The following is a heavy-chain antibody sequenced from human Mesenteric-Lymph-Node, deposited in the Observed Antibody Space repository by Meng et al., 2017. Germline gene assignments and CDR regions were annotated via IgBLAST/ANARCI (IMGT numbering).Heavy chain of an antibody. D-gene: IGHD2-15*01. CDR3: ARDVVVAARMLYWFDP. CDR1: GYTFTSYD. J-gene: IGHJ5*02. Sequence: ASVKVSCKASGYTFTSYDINWVRQATGQGLEWMGWMNPNSGNTGYAQKFQGRVTITADKSTSTAYMELSSLRSEDTAVYYCARDVVVAARMLYWFDPWGQGTLVTVSS. V-gene: IGHV1-8*03. CDR2: MNPNSGNT.